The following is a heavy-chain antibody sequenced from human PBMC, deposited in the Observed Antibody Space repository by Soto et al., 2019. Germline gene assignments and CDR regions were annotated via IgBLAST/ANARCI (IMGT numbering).Heavy chain of an antibody. CDR2: FDPEDGET. CDR1: GYTLTELS. CDR3: ATTPGYSSGWYGSKSDYYSMDA. Sequence: ASVKVSCKVSGYTLTELSMHWVRQAPGKGLEWMGGFDPEDGETIYAQKFQGRVTMTEDTSTDTAYMELSSLRSEDTAVYYCATTPGYSSGWYGSKSDYYSMDAWRQGTTVTVSS. J-gene: IGHJ6*02. V-gene: IGHV1-24*01. D-gene: IGHD6-19*01.